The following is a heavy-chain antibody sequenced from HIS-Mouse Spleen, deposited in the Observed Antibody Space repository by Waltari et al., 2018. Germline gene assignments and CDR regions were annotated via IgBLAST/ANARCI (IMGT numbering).Heavy chain of an antibody. V-gene: IGHV2-70*15. J-gene: IGHJ4*02. D-gene: IGHD6-19*01. CDR1: GFSLSTSGMC. CDR3: ARIAEGYSSGWYAFDY. CDR2: IDWDDGK. Sequence: QVTLRESGPALVKPTQTLTLTCTFYGFSLSTSGMCVSWIRQPPGTALEWLARIDWDDGKYYSTSLKTRLTISKDTSKNQVVLTMTNMDPVDTATYYCARIAEGYSSGWYAFDYWGQGTLVTVSS.